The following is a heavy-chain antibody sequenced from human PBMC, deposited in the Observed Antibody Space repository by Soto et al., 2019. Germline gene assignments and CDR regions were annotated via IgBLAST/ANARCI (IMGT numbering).Heavy chain of an antibody. J-gene: IGHJ4*02. D-gene: IGHD5-12*01. CDR3: ARAENERAGIYRPPDY. V-gene: IGHV4-31*03. CDR1: GASITSGGYY. CDR2: IYYSVTT. Sequence: QVQLQESGPGLVKPSQTLSLTCTVSGASITSGGYYWSWIRQHPGKGLEWIGYIYYSVTTYYNPSLKIRVIISVDTSKNQFSLNLSSVTAADTAVYYCARAENERAGIYRPPDYWGQGTLVTVSS.